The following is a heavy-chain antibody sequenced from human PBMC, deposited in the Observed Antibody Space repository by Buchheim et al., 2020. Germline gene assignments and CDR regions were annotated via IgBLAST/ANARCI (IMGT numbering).Heavy chain of an antibody. D-gene: IGHD6-13*01. CDR1: GFTVRTTY. Sequence: EVQLVETGGGLIQPGGSLRLSCAATGFTVRTTYISWVRQAPGKGLEWVSVIYSGGSTYYGDSVKGRFIISRDNSKNTLYLQMNSLRVEDTALYYCARDYYSSGWYNGFDMWGQGT. V-gene: IGHV3-53*02. CDR3: ARDYYSSGWYNGFDM. CDR2: IYSGGST. J-gene: IGHJ3*02.